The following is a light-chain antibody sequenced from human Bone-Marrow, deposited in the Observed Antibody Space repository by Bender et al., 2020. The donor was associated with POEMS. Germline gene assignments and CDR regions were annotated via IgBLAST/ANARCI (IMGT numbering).Light chain of an antibody. J-gene: IGLJ3*02. Sequence: QSALTQAASVSGSPGQSITISCIGTNSDVGNFDLVSWYQQHPGKAPKVIIYEVTTRPLGVPDRFSGSKSGTSVSLAITGLQAEDEADYYCQSFDTSLSGWVFGAGTKLTV. CDR3: QSFDTSLSGWV. V-gene: IGLV2-14*02. CDR1: NSDVGNFDL. CDR2: EVT.